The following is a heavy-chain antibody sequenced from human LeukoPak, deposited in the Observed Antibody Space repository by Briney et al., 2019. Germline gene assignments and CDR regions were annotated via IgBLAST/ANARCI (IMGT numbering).Heavy chain of an antibody. J-gene: IGHJ4*03. V-gene: IGHV1-2*02. CDR1: GYTFTGYY. D-gene: IGHD2-21*02. CDR2: INPNRGGT. Sequence: ASVKVSCKASGYTFTGYYMHWVRQAPGQGLEWMGWINPNRGGTNYAQKFQGRVTMTRDTSISTAYMELSRLRSDDTAVYYCARDPMVTPIGYFDYWGKGTLVTVSS. CDR3: ARDPMVTPIGYFDY.